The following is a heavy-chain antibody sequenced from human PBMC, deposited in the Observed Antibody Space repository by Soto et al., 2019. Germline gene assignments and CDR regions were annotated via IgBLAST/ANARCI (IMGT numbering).Heavy chain of an antibody. J-gene: IGHJ4*02. CDR1: GFTFSSYS. CDR2: ISSSSSYI. CDR3: ARDLLPGSTVTTEFDY. V-gene: IGHV3-21*01. Sequence: GGSLRLSCAASGFTFSSYSMNWVRQAPGKGLEWVSSISSSSSYIYYADSVKGRFTSSRDNAKNSLYLQMNSLRAEDTAVYYCARDLLPGSTVTTEFDYWGQGTLVTVSS. D-gene: IGHD4-4*01.